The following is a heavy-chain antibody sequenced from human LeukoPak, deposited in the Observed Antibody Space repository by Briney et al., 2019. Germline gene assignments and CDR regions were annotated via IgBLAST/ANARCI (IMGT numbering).Heavy chain of an antibody. Sequence: SETLSLTCTVSGGSISSSSYYWGWIRQPPGKGLEWIGSIYYSGSTYYNPSLKSRVTISVDTSKNQFSLKLSSVTAADTAVYYCARHAPNVLRFLEWLSHPFFDYWGQGTLVTVSS. J-gene: IGHJ4*02. CDR1: GGSISSSSYY. CDR3: ARHAPNVLRFLEWLSHPFFDY. D-gene: IGHD3-3*01. CDR2: IYYSGST. V-gene: IGHV4-39*01.